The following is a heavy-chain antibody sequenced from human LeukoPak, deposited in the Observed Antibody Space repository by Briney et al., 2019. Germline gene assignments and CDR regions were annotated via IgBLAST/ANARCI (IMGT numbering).Heavy chain of an antibody. D-gene: IGHD2/OR15-2a*01. V-gene: IGHV3-48*01. CDR2: ISSGSTTI. Sequence: TGGSLRLSCAASRFTFSSYSLNWVRQAPGRGLEWPSYISSGSTTIYYADSVKGRFTISRDNAKNSLYLQMNSLRAEDTAVYYCAKDLTATTFSEYNWFDPWGQGTLVTVSS. J-gene: IGHJ5*02. CDR1: RFTFSSYS. CDR3: AKDLTATTFSEYNWFDP.